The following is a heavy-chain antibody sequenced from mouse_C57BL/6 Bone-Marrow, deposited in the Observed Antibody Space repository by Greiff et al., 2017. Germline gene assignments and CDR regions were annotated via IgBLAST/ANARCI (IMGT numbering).Heavy chain of an antibody. D-gene: IGHD2-3*01. CDR2: IYPGGGYT. Sequence: QVQLQQSGAELVRPGTSVKMSCKASGYTFTNYWIGWAKQRPGHGLEWIGDIYPGGGYTNYNEKFKGKATLTADKSSSTAYMQFSSLTSEDSAIYYCAREDDGYLPVAYWGQGTLVTVSA. J-gene: IGHJ3*01. CDR1: GYTFTNYW. V-gene: IGHV1-63*01. CDR3: AREDDGYLPVAY.